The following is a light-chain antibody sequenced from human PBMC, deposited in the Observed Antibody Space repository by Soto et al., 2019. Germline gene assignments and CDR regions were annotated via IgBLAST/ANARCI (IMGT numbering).Light chain of an antibody. CDR3: QQYGSSGT. Sequence: EIVLTQSPVTLPASLGGRATLSCRASQRISGYLAWYQQKPGQAPRLLIYGASNRATGIPDRFSGSGSGTDFTLTISRLEPEDFAVYYCQQYGSSGTFGQGTKVDIK. J-gene: IGKJ1*01. V-gene: IGKV3-20*01. CDR2: GAS. CDR1: QRISGY.